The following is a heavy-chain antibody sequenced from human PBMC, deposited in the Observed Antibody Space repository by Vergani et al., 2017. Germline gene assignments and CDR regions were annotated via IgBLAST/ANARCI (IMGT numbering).Heavy chain of an antibody. CDR2: IYHSGST. J-gene: IGHJ4*02. D-gene: IGHD3-22*01. V-gene: IGHV4-30-2*01. Sequence: QLQLQESGSGLVKPSQTLSLTCAVSGGSISSGGYSWSWIRQPPGKGLEWIGYIYHSGSTYYNPSLKSRVTISVDTSKNQFSLKLSSVTAADTAVYYCARSYYYDSSGYYYGPYYFDYWGQGTLVTVSS. CDR3: ARSYYYDSSGYYYGPYYFDY. CDR1: GGSISSGGYS.